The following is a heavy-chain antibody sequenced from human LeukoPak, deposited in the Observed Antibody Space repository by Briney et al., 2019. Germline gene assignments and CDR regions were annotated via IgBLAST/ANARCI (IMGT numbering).Heavy chain of an antibody. V-gene: IGHV1-2*02. CDR2: INPNSGGT. CDR3: ARGGQQLSPGNWFDP. J-gene: IGHJ5*02. Sequence: ASVKVSCKASGYTFTCYYMHWVRQAPGQGLEWMGWINPNSGGTNYAQKFQGRVTMTRDTSISTAYMELSRLRSDDTAVYYCARGGQQLSPGNWFDPWGQGTLVTVSS. D-gene: IGHD6-13*01. CDR1: GYTFTCYY.